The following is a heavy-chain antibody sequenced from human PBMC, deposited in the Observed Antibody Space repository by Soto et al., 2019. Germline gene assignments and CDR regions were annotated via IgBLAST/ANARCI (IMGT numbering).Heavy chain of an antibody. Sequence: EVQLLESGGGLVQPGGSLRLSCAASGFTFSSYAMSWVRQAPGKGLEWVSTISKRGGDKYYADPEKGRLTISRDNSQNTLYLQINSLRGDDTAVYYCAKSAKLEVADAQFDDWGQGTLVTVSS. CDR2: ISKRGGDK. V-gene: IGHV3-23*01. J-gene: IGHJ4*02. D-gene: IGHD2-15*01. CDR1: GFTFSSYA. CDR3: AKSAKLEVADAQFDD.